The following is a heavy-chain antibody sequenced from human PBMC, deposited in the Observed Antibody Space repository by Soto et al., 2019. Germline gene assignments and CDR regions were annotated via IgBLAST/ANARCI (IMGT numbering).Heavy chain of an antibody. D-gene: IGHD4-17*01. CDR1: GGTFSSYA. Sequence: QVQLVQSGAEVKNPGSSVKVSCKASGGTFSSYAISWVRHAPGQGLEWMGGIIPIFGTTNYSQKFQGRVAITADESTSPAYMELSSLRSEDTAVYYCAREGYCQYGDYSEYYYGMDVWGQGTTVTVS. CDR2: IIPIFGTT. V-gene: IGHV1-69*01. J-gene: IGHJ6*02. CDR3: AREGYCQYGDYSEYYYGMDV.